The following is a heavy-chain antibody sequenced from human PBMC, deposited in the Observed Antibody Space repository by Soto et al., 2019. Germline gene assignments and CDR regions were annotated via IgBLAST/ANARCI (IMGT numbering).Heavy chain of an antibody. D-gene: IGHD3-10*01. Sequence: QVQLQESGPGLVKPSQTLSLTCTVSGGSISSGGYYWSWIRQHPGKGLEWIGYSYYSGSTYYNPSLKSRVTISVYTSKNQFSLKLSSVNAADTAVYYWARGQGSGGYYYGSGIDYWGQGTLVTVSS. V-gene: IGHV4-31*03. CDR1: GGSISSGGYY. J-gene: IGHJ4*02. CDR2: SYYSGST. CDR3: ARGQGSGGYYYGSGIDY.